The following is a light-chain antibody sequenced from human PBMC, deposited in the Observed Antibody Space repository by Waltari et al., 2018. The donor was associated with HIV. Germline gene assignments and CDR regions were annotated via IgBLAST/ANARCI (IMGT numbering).Light chain of an antibody. J-gene: IGLJ3*02. CDR2: EVS. Sequence: QSALTQPASVSGSPGQSISIPCTGTSSDIGDYYVSWYQHHPAKAPTVIIYEVSNRPAGVFKRFSGSKSGNTASLTISGLLPEDEAYYFCSSYISSATPEFGGGTRLTVL. CDR1: SSDIGDYY. V-gene: IGLV2-14*01. CDR3: SSYISSATPE.